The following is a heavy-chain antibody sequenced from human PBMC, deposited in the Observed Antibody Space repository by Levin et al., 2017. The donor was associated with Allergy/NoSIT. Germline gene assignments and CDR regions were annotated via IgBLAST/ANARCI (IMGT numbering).Heavy chain of an antibody. V-gene: IGHV3-64D*06. Sequence: GESLKISCSASGFIFSNYGMRWVRQSPGKGLETVSTITNNGGSTYYADSVKGRFTISRDNSKNTLYLQMSSLRPEDTAVYYCVRDLGFDYWGQGTLVTVSS. D-gene: IGHD3-16*01. CDR1: GFIFSNYG. CDR3: VRDLGFDY. CDR2: ITNNGGST. J-gene: IGHJ4*02.